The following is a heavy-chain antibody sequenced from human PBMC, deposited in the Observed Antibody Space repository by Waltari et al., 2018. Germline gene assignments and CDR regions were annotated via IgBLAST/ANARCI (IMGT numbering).Heavy chain of an antibody. D-gene: IGHD1-26*01. CDR3: AREYSGSPPPDY. CDR1: GFTFSSYW. Sequence: VQLVESGGGLVQPGGSLRLSCAASGFTFSSYWMSWVRQAPGKGLEWVANIKQDGSEKYYVDSVKGRFTIPRDNAKTSLYLQMNSLRAEDTAVYYCAREYSGSPPPDYWGQGTLVTVSS. V-gene: IGHV3-7*01. CDR2: IKQDGSEK. J-gene: IGHJ4*02.